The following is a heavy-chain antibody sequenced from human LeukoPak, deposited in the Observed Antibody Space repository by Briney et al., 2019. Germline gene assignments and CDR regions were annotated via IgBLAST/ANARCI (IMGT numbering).Heavy chain of an antibody. V-gene: IGHV3-9*01. D-gene: IGHD2-2*03. J-gene: IGHJ6*02. CDR3: AKAGVGYCSSTSCPDYYYYGMDV. CDR1: GFTFDDYA. CDR2: ISWNSGSI. Sequence: PGGSLRLSCAASGFTFDDYAMHWVRQAPGKGLEWVSGISWNSGSIGYADSVKGRFTISRDNAKNSLYPQMNSLRAEDTALYYCAKAGVGYCSSTSCPDYYYYGMDVWGQGTTVTVSS.